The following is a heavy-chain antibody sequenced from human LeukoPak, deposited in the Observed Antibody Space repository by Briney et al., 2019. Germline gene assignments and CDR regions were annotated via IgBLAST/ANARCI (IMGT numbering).Heavy chain of an antibody. CDR1: GGSVRGYY. J-gene: IGHJ4*02. D-gene: IGHD3-3*01. V-gene: IGHV4-4*07. Sequence: SETLSLTCTVSGGSVRGYYWNWIGRPGGRGLAWIGLRYSSGRTNYNRSLKSRVTMSVDTSKTQFSLKLTSVTPADTAVYYCARHEDFWSGYFDYWGQGSLVIVSS. CDR3: ARHEDFWSGYFDY. CDR2: RYSSGRT.